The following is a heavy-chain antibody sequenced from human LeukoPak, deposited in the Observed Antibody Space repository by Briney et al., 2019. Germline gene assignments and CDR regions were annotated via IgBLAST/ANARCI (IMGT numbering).Heavy chain of an antibody. CDR1: GYSISSGYY. CDR3: ARGTIFGVVTIDY. V-gene: IGHV4-38-2*02. CDR2: IYHSGGT. D-gene: IGHD3-3*01. J-gene: IGHJ4*02. Sequence: SETLSLTCTVSGYSISSGYYWGWIRQPPGKGLEWIGSIYHSGGTYYNPSLKSRVTISVDTSKNQFSLTLTSVTAADTAVYYCARGTIFGVVTIDYWGQGTLVTVSS.